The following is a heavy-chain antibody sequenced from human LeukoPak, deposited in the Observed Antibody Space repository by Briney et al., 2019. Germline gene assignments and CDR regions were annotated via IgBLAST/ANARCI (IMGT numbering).Heavy chain of an antibody. CDR1: GLSLNNYA. D-gene: IGHD3-16*01. J-gene: IGHJ6*03. Sequence: RGSLRLSCTASGLSLNNYAMSWVRQAPGKGLEWVANIKQDGSEKHYVDSVKGRFTISRDNAKNSLYLQMNSLRAEDTAVYYCATERAGERPRPLLSYYYMDVWGKGTTVTISS. V-gene: IGHV3-7*01. CDR3: ATERAGERPRPLLSYYYMDV. CDR2: IKQDGSEK.